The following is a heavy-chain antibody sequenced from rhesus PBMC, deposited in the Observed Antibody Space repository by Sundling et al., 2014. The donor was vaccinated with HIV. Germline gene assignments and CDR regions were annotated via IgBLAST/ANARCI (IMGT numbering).Heavy chain of an antibody. CDR2: IRNNPNTYTT. V-gene: IGHV3-13*01. CDR1: GFIFSHYY. CDR3: NKDDWEFPYFDV. D-gene: IGHD2-21*01. Sequence: EVQLVESGGGLVQPGGSLRLSCATSGFIFSHYYMHWVRQAQGKAPEWIGLIRNNPNTYTTEYAAAVKGRFTISRDDSTNTLYLQMNSLKTEDTAVYYCNKDDWEFPYFDVWGPGVLVTVSS. J-gene: IGHJ5-1*01.